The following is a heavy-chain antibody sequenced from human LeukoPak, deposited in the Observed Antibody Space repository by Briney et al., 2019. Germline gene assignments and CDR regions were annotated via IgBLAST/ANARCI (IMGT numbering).Heavy chain of an antibody. Sequence: PSETLSLTCAVSGASISIDKCWSWVRQPPGKGREGIGEIKHSGKTNYSPSLKSRVTMSTDKSKNEFSLRLTSVTAADTAVYYCARAGVWLPAVWGQGTLVTASS. V-gene: IGHV4-4*02. J-gene: IGHJ4*02. CDR3: ARAGVWLPAV. CDR2: IKHSGKT. CDR1: GASISIDKC. D-gene: IGHD3-9*01.